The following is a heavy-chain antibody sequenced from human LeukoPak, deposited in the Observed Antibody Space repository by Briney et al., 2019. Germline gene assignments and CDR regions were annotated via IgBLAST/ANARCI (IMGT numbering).Heavy chain of an antibody. V-gene: IGHV4-59*01. J-gene: IGHJ4*02. CDR2: IYYSGST. D-gene: IGHD1-26*01. CDR3: AATPLGGELDDPGY. Sequence: GSLRLSCAASGFTFSSYAMSWVRQAPGKGLEWIGYIYYSGSTNYNPSLKSRVTISVDTSKNQFSLKLSSVTAADTAVYYCAATPLGGELDDPGYWGQGTLVTVSS. CDR1: GFTFSSYA.